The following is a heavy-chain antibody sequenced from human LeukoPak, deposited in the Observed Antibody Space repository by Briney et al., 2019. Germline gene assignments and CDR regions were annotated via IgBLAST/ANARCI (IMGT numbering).Heavy chain of an antibody. V-gene: IGHV3-21*01. Sequence: TTGGSLRLSCAASGFTFTTYTMNWVRQAPGKGLEWVSSISSSSIYIYYADSLEGRFTISRDNAKNSLYPQIDSLRADDTAVYYCAREDAGGYVDYWGQGTLVAVSS. J-gene: IGHJ4*02. CDR3: AREDAGGYVDY. D-gene: IGHD5-12*01. CDR2: ISSSSIYI. CDR1: GFTFTTYT.